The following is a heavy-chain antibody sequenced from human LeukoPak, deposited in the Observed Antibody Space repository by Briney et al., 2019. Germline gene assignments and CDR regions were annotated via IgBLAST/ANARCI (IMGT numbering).Heavy chain of an antibody. CDR2: ISIYNGNT. CDR1: GYTFTNYG. CDR3: ARITYDFWSGYYMPDDP. D-gene: IGHD3-3*01. Sequence: ASVKVSCKASGYTFTNYGISWVRQAPGQGLEWMGWISIYNGNTDYAQKLRGRVTMTTDTSTSTAYMELRSLRADDTAVYYCARITYDFWSGYYMPDDPWGQGTLVTVSS. V-gene: IGHV1-18*01. J-gene: IGHJ5*02.